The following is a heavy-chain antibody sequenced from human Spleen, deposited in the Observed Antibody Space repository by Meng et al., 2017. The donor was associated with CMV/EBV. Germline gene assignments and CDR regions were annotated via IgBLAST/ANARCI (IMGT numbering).Heavy chain of an antibody. CDR1: GYAFTAYG. J-gene: IGHJ4*02. CDR3: ARKTLGGYFDY. Sequence: KASGYAFTAYGRNWVRQATGQGLEWMGSISGYNGNTKYAGKFQDRVTMTTGTPTGTAYMELRSLRSDDTAVYYCARKTLGGYFDYWGQGTPVTVSS. V-gene: IGHV1-18*01. CDR2: ISGYNGNT. D-gene: IGHD3-16*01.